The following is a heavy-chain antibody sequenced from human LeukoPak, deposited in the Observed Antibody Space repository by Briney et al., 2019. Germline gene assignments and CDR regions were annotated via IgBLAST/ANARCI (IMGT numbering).Heavy chain of an antibody. Sequence: PSETLSLTCTVSGGSVSSGSFYWSWIRQPPGKGLEWIGYIYYSWSTNYNPSLKSRVTISVDPSKSQFSLKLSSVAAADTAVYYCATRYCSGGSCRFDYWGQGTLVTVSS. CDR1: GGSVSSGSFY. V-gene: IGHV4-61*01. CDR2: IYYSWST. CDR3: ATRYCSGGSCRFDY. D-gene: IGHD2-15*01. J-gene: IGHJ4*02.